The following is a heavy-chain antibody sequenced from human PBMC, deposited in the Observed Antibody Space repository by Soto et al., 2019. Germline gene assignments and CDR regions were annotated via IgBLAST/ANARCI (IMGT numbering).Heavy chain of an antibody. J-gene: IGHJ6*02. CDR1: GYTFTNYG. D-gene: IGHD2-15*01. CDR3: ARGRDIVVVVAANPHYYYYYGMDV. V-gene: IGHV1-69*13. Sequence: SVKVSCKASGYTFTNYGISWVRQAPGQGLEWMGGIIPIFGAANYAQRFQGRVTITADESTSTAYMELSSLRSEDTAVYYCARGRDIVVVVAANPHYYYYYGMDVWGQGTTVTVSS. CDR2: IIPIFGAA.